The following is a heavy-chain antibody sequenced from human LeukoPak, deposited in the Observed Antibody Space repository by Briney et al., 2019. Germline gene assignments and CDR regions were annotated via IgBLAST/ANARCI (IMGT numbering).Heavy chain of an antibody. CDR3: ARDPTTPATEFDY. V-gene: IGHV1-2*02. CDR1: GYTFTSYA. J-gene: IGHJ4*02. CDR2: INPNSGGT. Sequence: ASVKVSCKASGYTFTSYAMNWVRQAPGQGLEWMGWINPNSGGTNYAQKFQGRVTMTRDTSISTAYMELSRLRSDDTAVYYCARDPTTPATEFDYWGQGTLVTVSS. D-gene: IGHD5-12*01.